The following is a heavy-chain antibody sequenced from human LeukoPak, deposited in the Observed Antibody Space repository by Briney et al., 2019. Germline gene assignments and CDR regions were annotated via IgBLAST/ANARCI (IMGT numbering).Heavy chain of an antibody. CDR2: IYYSGST. CDR1: GGSISSYY. J-gene: IGHJ4*02. D-gene: IGHD3-22*01. Sequence: SETLSLTCTASGGSISSYYWSWIRQPPGKGLEWIGYIYYSGSTNYNPSLKSRVTISVDTSKNQFSLKLSSVTAADTAVYYCARHDSSGYYLLDYWGQGTLVTVSS. V-gene: IGHV4-59*01. CDR3: ARHDSSGYYLLDY.